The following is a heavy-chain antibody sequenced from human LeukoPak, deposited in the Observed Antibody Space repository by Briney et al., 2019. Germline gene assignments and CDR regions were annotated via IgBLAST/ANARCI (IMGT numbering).Heavy chain of an antibody. Sequence: GSLRLSCAASAFTFSSYAMHWVRQAPGKGLEWVALISYDGINKFYEHSVKGRFTISRDNSKNTVFLQVNSLRAEDTAVYYCARDLTGWGESSGYSVYWGRGSMVSVSS. D-gene: IGHD3-22*01. V-gene: IGHV3-30*01. J-gene: IGHJ4*02. CDR3: ARDLTGWGESSGYSVY. CDR1: AFTFSSYA. CDR2: ISYDGINK.